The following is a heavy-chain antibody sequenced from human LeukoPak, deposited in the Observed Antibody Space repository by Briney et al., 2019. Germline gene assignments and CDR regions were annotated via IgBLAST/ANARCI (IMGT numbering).Heavy chain of an antibody. J-gene: IGHJ4*02. CDR3: ARRGSGLFDY. V-gene: IGHV5-51*01. CDR2: IYPGDSDT. D-gene: IGHD3-16*01. CDR1: GCRFTSYW. Sequence: GASLQISCKGSGCRFTSYWIGWVRQLPGKGLEWMGIIYPGDSDTRYSPSFQGQVTISADKSISTAYLQWSSLKASDTAMYYCARRGSGLFDYWGQGTLVTVSS.